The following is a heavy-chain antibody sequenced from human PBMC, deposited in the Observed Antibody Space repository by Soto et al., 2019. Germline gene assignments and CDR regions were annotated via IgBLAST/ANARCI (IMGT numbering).Heavy chain of an antibody. CDR2: IYYSGST. D-gene: IGHD2-21*02. CDR3: ARVCGGDCHNGMDV. Sequence: PSETLSLTCSVSGGSINTYYWSWIRQHPGKGLEWIGYIYYSGSTYYNPSLKSRVTISVDTSKNQCSLKLSSVTAADTAVYYCARVCGGDCHNGMDVWGQGTTVTVSS. CDR1: GGSINTYY. J-gene: IGHJ6*02. V-gene: IGHV4-59*06.